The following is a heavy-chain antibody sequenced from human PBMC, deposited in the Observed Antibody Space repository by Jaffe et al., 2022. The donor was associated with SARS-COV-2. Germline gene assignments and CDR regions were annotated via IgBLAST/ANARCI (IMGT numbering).Heavy chain of an antibody. CDR1: GYTFTSYA. J-gene: IGHJ5*02. Sequence: QVQLVQSGAEVKKPGASVKVSCKASGYTFTSYAMHWVRQAPGQRLEWMGWINAGNGNTKYSQKFQGRVTITRDTSASTAYMELSSLRSEDTAVYYCARQGTPGLLWFGEFRSYNWFDPWGQGTLVTVSS. V-gene: IGHV1-3*01. CDR2: INAGNGNT. CDR3: ARQGTPGLLWFGEFRSYNWFDP. D-gene: IGHD3-10*01.